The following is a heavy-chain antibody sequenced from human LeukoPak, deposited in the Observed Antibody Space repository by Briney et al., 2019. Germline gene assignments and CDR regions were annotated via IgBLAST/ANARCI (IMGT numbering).Heavy chain of an antibody. CDR1: GYTFTSYY. J-gene: IGHJ5*02. V-gene: IGHV1-2*02. CDR3: AREEYYYGSGNWFDP. D-gene: IGHD3-10*01. Sequence: GASVKVSCKASGYTFTSYYMHWVRQAPGQGLEWMGWINPNSGGTNYAQKFQGRVTMTRDTSISTAYMELSRLRSDDTAVYYCAREEYYYGSGNWFDPWGQGTLVTVSS. CDR2: INPNSGGT.